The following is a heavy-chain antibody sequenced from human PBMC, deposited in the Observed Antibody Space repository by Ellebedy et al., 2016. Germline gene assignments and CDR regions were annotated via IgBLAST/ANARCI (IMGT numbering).Heavy chain of an antibody. CDR2: ISGSSGST. V-gene: IGHV3-23*01. CDR3: AKSGYCSGGRCYVGPSDY. D-gene: IGHD2-15*01. Sequence: GESLKISXAASGFTISTYGMSWVRQAPGKGLEWVSGISGSSGSTYYTDSVKGRFTTSRDNSKNTVYLQMNSLRAEDTAVNYCAKSGYCSGGRCYVGPSDYWGQGTLVNVSS. CDR1: GFTISTYG. J-gene: IGHJ4*02.